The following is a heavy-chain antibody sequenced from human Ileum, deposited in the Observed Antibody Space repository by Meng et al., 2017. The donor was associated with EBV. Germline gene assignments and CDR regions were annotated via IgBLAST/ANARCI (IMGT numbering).Heavy chain of an antibody. CDR1: GDSISNEHW. D-gene: IGHD2-8*01. V-gene: IGHV4-4*02. CDR2: IHHTRGP. J-gene: IGHJ4*02. CDR3: ASNGAFSLDH. Sequence: VQLPESGPGLVGPSGTLSLTCSVSGDSISNEHWWSWVRQSPGKGLEWIGEIHHTRGPNYNPSLKSRVIISVDKSNNHFSLRLSAVTAADTAVYYCASNGAFSLDHWGQGTLVTVSS.